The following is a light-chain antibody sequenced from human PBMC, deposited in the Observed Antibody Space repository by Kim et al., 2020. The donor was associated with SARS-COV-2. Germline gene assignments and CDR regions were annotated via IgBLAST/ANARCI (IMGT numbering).Light chain of an antibody. Sequence: LSASVGDKVTITCRANQRISSYLNWYQQQPGKAPSLLIYRTSNLHSGVPSRFSGSGSGTDFTLTISGLQPEDFAIYYCQQSYNTPTFGQGTKVDIK. CDR2: RTS. CDR3: QQSYNTPT. CDR1: QRISSY. V-gene: IGKV1-39*01. J-gene: IGKJ1*01.